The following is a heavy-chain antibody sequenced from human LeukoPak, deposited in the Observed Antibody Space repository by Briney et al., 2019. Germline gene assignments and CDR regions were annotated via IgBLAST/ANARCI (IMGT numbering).Heavy chain of an antibody. Sequence: GSLRLSCAASGFTVSTVYMTWVRQAPGKGLEWVSVIYGGPTAYYADSVKDRFTISRDNPKNTLNLQMNSLRAEDTAVYYCARDGYVGWHFDLWGRGTLVTVSS. CDR2: IYGGPTA. D-gene: IGHD1-26*01. J-gene: IGHJ2*01. CDR1: GFTVSTVY. V-gene: IGHV3-53*01. CDR3: ARDGYVGWHFDL.